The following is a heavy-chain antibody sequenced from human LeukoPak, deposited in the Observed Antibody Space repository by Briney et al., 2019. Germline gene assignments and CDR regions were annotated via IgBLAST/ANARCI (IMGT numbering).Heavy chain of an antibody. Sequence: TSETLSLTCTVSGGSISSSSYYWGWIRQPPGKGLEWIGSIYYSGSTYYNPSLKSRVTISVDTSKNQFSLKLSSVTAADTAVYYCASQMSGTSVSYWGQGTLVTVSS. CDR3: ASQMSGTSVSY. V-gene: IGHV4-39*01. CDR1: GGSISSSSYY. D-gene: IGHD2-2*01. CDR2: IYYSGST. J-gene: IGHJ4*02.